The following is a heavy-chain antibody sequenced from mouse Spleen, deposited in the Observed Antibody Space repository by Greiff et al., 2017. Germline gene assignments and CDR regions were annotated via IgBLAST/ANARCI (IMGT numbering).Heavy chain of an antibody. Sequence: EVKLMESGGGLVQPGGSLSLSCAASGFTFTDYYMSWVRQPPGKALEWLGFIRNKANGYTTEYSASVKGRFTISRDNSQSILYLQMNALRAEDSATYYCARYYYGSRLDYWGQGTTLTVSS. CDR3: ARYYYGSRLDY. J-gene: IGHJ2*01. CDR2: IRNKANGYTT. D-gene: IGHD1-1*01. CDR1: GFTFTDYY. V-gene: IGHV7-3*01.